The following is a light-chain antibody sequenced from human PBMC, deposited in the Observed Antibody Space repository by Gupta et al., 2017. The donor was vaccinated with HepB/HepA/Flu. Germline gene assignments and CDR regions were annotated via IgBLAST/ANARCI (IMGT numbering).Light chain of an antibody. J-gene: IGKJ4*01. CDR1: QSVRSN. V-gene: IGKV3-15*01. Sequence: EIVMTQSPATLSVSPWERATLSCRASQSVRSNLAWYQQKPGQAPRLLIYGASTRAKGIIASFSGSGDGTELNLTINSRHSEDFEVYYCQQENNGHPTLTFGRGTKVEIK. CDR3: QQENNGHPTLT. CDR2: GAS.